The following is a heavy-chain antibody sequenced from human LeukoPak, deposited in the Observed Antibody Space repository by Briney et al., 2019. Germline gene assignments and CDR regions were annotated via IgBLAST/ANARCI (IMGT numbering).Heavy chain of an antibody. J-gene: IGHJ4*02. CDR2: IYSGGST. CDR3: AREYGSGYYHVYYFDY. CDR1: GFTVSSNY. Sequence: GGSLRLSCAASGFTVSSNYMSWVRQAPGKGLEWVSVIYSGGSTYYADSVKGRFTISRDNSKNTLYLQMNSLRAEDTAVYYCAREYGSGYYHVYYFDYWGQGTLVTVSS. D-gene: IGHD3-22*01. V-gene: IGHV3-53*01.